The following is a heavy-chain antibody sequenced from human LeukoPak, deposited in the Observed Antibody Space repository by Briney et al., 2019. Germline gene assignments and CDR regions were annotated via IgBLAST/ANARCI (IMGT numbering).Heavy chain of an antibody. CDR2: IWSDESTK. CDR3: ARGLPYSISDY. J-gene: IGHJ4*02. D-gene: IGHD6-13*01. Sequence: GRSLRLSCAASGYTFRNYGIYWVRHAPRKELGWVTFIWSDESTKYYAESVNGRLTIPRDNSKHTVYLQINSLRLDGTSVYYCARGLPYSISDYWGQGTLVSVSS. CDR1: GYTFRNYG. V-gene: IGHV3-33*01.